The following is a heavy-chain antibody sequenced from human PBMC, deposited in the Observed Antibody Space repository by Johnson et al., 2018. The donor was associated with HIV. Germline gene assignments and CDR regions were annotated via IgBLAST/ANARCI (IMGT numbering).Heavy chain of an antibody. D-gene: IGHD1-20*01. CDR2: ISYDGSDK. CDR3: ARGLRYNFDNDDVHLLHAFDI. Sequence: QVQLVESGGGLVQPGGSLRLSCAASGLTFSNYAMSWVRQAPGKGLEWVAAISYDGSDKYHADSVKGRFTISRDSSKNTLYLEMNSLRPEDTVMYYCARGLRYNFDNDDVHLLHAFDIWGQGTMVTVSS. CDR1: GLTFSNYA. V-gene: IGHV3-30*04. J-gene: IGHJ3*02.